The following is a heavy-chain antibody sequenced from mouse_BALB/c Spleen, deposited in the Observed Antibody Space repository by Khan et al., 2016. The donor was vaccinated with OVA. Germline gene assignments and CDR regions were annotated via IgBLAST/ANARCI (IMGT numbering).Heavy chain of an antibody. CDR3: TRAGYGAFAG. CDR1: GYIFTDYL. Sequence: VQLKQSGTVLARPGTSVRMSCTASGYIFTDYLMHWVKRRPGQGLEWIGSIYPGNNETNYNPKFKDKAKLTSDTSASTAYLDFTSLTTEDSAVLYCTRAGYGAFAGWGQGTLVTVSA. J-gene: IGHJ3*01. CDR2: IYPGNNET. V-gene: IGHV1-5*01. D-gene: IGHD1-2*01.